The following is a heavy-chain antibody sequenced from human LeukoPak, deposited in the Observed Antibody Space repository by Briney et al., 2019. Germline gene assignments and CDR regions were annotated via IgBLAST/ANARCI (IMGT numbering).Heavy chain of an antibody. J-gene: IGHJ3*02. CDR3: ARDGLPYAFDI. V-gene: IGHV3-30*03. CDR2: MSYDVGNK. Sequence: GGSLRLSCAASGFTFSSNGIHWVRQAPGKGLEWVTAMSYDVGNKYYADSVKGRFTISRDNAKNTVYLQMNSLRAEDTAVYYCARDGLPYAFDIWGQGTMVTVSS. CDR1: GFTFSSNG. D-gene: IGHD3/OR15-3a*01.